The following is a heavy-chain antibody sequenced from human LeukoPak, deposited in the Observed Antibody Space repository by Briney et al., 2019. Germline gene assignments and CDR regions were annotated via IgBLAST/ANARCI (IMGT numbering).Heavy chain of an antibody. Sequence: GGSLRLSCAASGFTFSGYEMNWVRQAPGKELEWISYISSTGITIYYADSVRGRLTISRDNAKNSLYLQINSLRAEDTAVYYCARGSAYGDYVIDYWGQGTLVIVSS. CDR3: ARGSAYGDYVIDY. CDR1: GFTFSGYE. CDR2: ISSTGITI. V-gene: IGHV3-48*03. D-gene: IGHD4-17*01. J-gene: IGHJ4*02.